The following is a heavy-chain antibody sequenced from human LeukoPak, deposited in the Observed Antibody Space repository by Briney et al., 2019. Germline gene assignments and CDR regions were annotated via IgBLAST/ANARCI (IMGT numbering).Heavy chain of an antibody. D-gene: IGHD5-12*01. V-gene: IGHV3-7*01. CDR2: IKQDGSEE. J-gene: IGHJ4*02. CDR1: GFTFSSYW. Sequence: GGSLRLSCAASGFTFSSYWMSWVRQAPGKGLEWVANIKQDGSEEYYVDPVKGRFTISRDNAKNSLYLQMNFLRAEDTAVYYCARDRAVATIGGVDYWGQGTLVTVSS. CDR3: ARDRAVATIGGVDY.